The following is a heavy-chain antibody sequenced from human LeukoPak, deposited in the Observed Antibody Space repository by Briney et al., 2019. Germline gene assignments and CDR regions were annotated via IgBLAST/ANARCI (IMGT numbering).Heavy chain of an antibody. D-gene: IGHD3-22*01. J-gene: IGHJ4*02. V-gene: IGHV3-30*04. CDR3: ARAPYYYDSSTYSAFDY. Sequence: SGGSLRLSCAASGFTFSSYAMHWVRQAPGKGLEWVTLISYDGSNRYYADSVKGRFTISRDNSKNTLYLQMNSLRAEDTAVYYCARAPYYYDSSTYSAFDYWGQGTLVTVSS. CDR2: ISYDGSNR. CDR1: GFTFSSYA.